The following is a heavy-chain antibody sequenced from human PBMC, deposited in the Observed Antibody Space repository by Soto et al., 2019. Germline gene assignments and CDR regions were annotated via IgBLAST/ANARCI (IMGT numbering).Heavy chain of an antibody. D-gene: IGHD3-16*02. CDR3: ARHHPSIAVQDY. Sequence: QLQLQESGPGLVKPSETLSLTCTVSGGSISSSSYYWGWIRPPPGKGLEWIGSIYYSGSNYYNLSLKSRVTLSVDTSKNQFALKLSYVAAADTAVYYSARHHPSIAVQDYWGQGTLVTVSS. CDR1: GGSISSSSYY. CDR2: IYYSGSN. J-gene: IGHJ4*02. V-gene: IGHV4-39*01.